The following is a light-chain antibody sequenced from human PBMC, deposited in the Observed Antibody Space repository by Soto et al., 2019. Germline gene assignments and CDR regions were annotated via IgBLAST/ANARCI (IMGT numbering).Light chain of an antibody. CDR1: SSNIGAGYD. J-gene: IGLJ1*01. V-gene: IGLV1-40*01. Sequence: QAVVTQPPSVSGAPGQRVTISCTGSSSNIGAGYDVHWYQQLPGTAPKLLIYTNSNRPSGVPDRFSGSKSGTSASLAITGLQAEDEADYYCQSYDSSLSGSRVFGTGTKVTVL. CDR3: QSYDSSLSGSRV. CDR2: TNS.